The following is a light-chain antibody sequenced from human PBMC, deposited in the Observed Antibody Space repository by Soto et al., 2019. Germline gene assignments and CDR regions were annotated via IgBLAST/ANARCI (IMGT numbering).Light chain of an antibody. CDR3: QQRSNWPRT. CDR2: DAS. V-gene: IGKV3-11*01. J-gene: IGKJ2*01. Sequence: EIVLTQTPATRSLSPGERATLSCRASQSVSNNLGWYQQKPGQAPRLLIYDASNRATDIPARFSGSGSGTDFTLTINSLEPEDFAVYYCQQRSNWPRTFGQGTKLEIK. CDR1: QSVSNN.